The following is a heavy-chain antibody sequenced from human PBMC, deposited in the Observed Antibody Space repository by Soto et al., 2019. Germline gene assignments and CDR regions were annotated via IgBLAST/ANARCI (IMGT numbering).Heavy chain of an antibody. V-gene: IGHV5-51*01. Sequence: GEALKISCEGSGYSFANYWIAWVRQMPGKGLEWVGVIYPGDSDTRYSPSFRGQVTISADKSISHVYLQWSSLKASDTAMYYCARYRPLGGYSSSWYTRYYYGMDVWGQGTTVTVSS. CDR1: GYSFANYW. CDR2: IYPGDSDT. CDR3: ARYRPLGGYSSSWYTRYYYGMDV. D-gene: IGHD6-13*01. J-gene: IGHJ6*02.